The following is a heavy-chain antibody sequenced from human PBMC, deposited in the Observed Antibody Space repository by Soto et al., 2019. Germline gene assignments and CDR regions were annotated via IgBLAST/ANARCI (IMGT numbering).Heavy chain of an antibody. Sequence: QVQLVQSGAEVKKPGASVKVSCKASGYTFTTYGISWVRQAPGQGLEWMGGISAYSGSTKFAQKLQGRVTMTTDTSTTTAYMELPSLPTDDTAVYYCARDFTKSSSWPYYFDYWGQGTLVTVSS. CDR2: ISAYSGST. CDR1: GYTFTTYG. CDR3: ARDFTKSSSWPYYFDY. V-gene: IGHV1-18*01. J-gene: IGHJ4*02. D-gene: IGHD6-13*01.